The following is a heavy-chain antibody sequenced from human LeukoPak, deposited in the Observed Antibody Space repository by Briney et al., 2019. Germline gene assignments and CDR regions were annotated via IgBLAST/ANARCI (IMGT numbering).Heavy chain of an antibody. CDR2: IKPDGTKK. D-gene: IGHD6-13*01. V-gene: IGHV3-7*01. Sequence: GGSLRLSCAASGFTFGRFWMTWVRQAPGKGLEWVANIKPDGTKKTYVDSVKGRFIISRDNAKNSLYLQMNSLRADDTAVYYCATAPAAADSWWGQGTLVAVSS. CDR3: ATAPAAADSW. J-gene: IGHJ4*02. CDR1: GFTFGRFW.